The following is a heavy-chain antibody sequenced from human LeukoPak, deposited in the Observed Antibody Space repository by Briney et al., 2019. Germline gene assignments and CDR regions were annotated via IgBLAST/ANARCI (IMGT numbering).Heavy chain of an antibody. Sequence: PRGSLRLSCAASGFTFSRYWMHWVRQAPGKGLVWVSRISPDGSRTTYADSVKGRFTISRDNAKNTVYLQMNSLRAEDTAVYYCAIHPRRYYDFWSGRSRGDAFDIWGQGTMVTVSS. CDR3: AIHPRRYYDFWSGRSRGDAFDI. D-gene: IGHD3-3*01. CDR2: ISPDGSRT. J-gene: IGHJ3*02. CDR1: GFTFSRYW. V-gene: IGHV3-74*01.